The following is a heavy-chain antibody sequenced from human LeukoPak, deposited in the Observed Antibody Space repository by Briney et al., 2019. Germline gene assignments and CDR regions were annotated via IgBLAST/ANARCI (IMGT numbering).Heavy chain of an antibody. CDR1: GYSFTGYY. D-gene: IGHD3-16*01. V-gene: IGHV1-46*01. J-gene: IGHJ5*02. CDR2: INPRGTAT. CDR3: ARDTSEGDYAWWFDP. Sequence: ASVKVSCTASGYSFTGYYMHWVRQAPGQGLEWMGLINPRGTATRYAESFQGRLTLTRDLSTSTDYMELSSLRSDDTAVYFCARDTSEGDYAWWFDPWGQGTLVTVAS.